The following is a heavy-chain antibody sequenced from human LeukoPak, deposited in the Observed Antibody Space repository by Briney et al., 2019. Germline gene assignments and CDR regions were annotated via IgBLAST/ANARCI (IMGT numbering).Heavy chain of an antibody. CDR3: AKESEEEQLLGEAMFDH. V-gene: IGHV3-48*04. D-gene: IGHD1-26*01. CDR1: GFTFSSYS. J-gene: IGHJ2*01. CDR2: ISSSSSTI. Sequence: GGFLRLSCAASGFTFSSYSMNWVRQAPGKGLEWVSYISSSSSTIYYADSVKGRFTISRDNSKNALYLQMNSLRSEDTALYSCAKESEEEQLLGEAMFDHWGRGTLLTVSS.